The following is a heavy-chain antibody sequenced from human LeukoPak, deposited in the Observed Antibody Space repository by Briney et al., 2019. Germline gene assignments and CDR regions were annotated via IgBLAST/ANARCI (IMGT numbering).Heavy chain of an antibody. V-gene: IGHV3-21*01. J-gene: IGHJ4*02. CDR1: GFTFSSDS. CDR3: AREDRGVFDY. D-gene: IGHD3-10*01. Sequence: GGSLRLSCAASGFTFSSDSMNWVRQAPGKGLEWVSSISSGSTYIYYADSVKGRFTISRDNAKNSLYLQMNSLRAEDTAVYYCAREDRGVFDYWGQGTLVTVSS. CDR2: ISSGSTYI.